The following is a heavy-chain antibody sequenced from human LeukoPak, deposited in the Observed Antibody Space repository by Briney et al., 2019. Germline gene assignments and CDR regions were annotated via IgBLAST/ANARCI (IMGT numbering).Heavy chain of an antibody. CDR1: GGSISSSNW. D-gene: IGHD1-26*01. J-gene: IGHJ5*02. CDR2: IYHSGST. CDR3: ARTGWDRLFDP. V-gene: IGHV4-4*02. Sequence: PSGTLSLTCAVSGGSISSSNWWSWVRQPPGKGLEWIGEIYHSGSTNYNPSLKSRVTISVDTSKNQFSLKLSSVTAADTAVYYCARTGWDRLFDPWGQGTLVTVSS.